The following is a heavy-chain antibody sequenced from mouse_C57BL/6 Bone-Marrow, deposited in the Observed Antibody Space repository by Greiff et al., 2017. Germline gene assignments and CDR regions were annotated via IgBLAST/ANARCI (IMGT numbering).Heavy chain of an antibody. CDR1: GYTFTSYG. D-gene: IGHD2-4*01. Sequence: QVQLQQSGAELARPGASVKLSCKASGYTFTSYGISWVKQRTGQGLEWIGEIYPRSGTTYYNEKFKGQATLTADKSSSTAYMELRSLTSEDSAVYFCARTGGSYDYDGFFRDAMDYWGQGTSVTVSS. CDR2: IYPRSGTT. V-gene: IGHV1-81*01. CDR3: ARTGGSYDYDGFFRDAMDY. J-gene: IGHJ4*01.